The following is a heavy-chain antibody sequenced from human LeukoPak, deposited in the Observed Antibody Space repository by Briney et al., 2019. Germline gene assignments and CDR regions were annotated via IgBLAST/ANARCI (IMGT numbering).Heavy chain of an antibody. V-gene: IGHV4-59*11. J-gene: IGHJ4*02. D-gene: IGHD6-13*01. CDR2: MYYTGST. CDR1: GGSISTHY. CDR3: AGYSTSWYYFDY. Sequence: SETLSLTCTVSGGSISTHYWSWLRQPPGKGLEWIGYMYYTGSTTYNPSLKSRVTISVDTSKNQFSLKLSSVTAADTAVYFCAGYSTSWYYFDYWGQGTLVTVSS.